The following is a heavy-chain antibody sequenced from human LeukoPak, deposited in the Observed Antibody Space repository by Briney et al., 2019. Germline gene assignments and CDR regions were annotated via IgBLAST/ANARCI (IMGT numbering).Heavy chain of an antibody. Sequence: GGSLRLSCAASGFTFSDYSMNWVRQAPGKGLEWVSYISSSSSSMYYADSVKGRFTISRDNARSSLYLQMNSLRAEDTAVYYCARQNGAGYYYDFDSWGQGTLVTVSS. D-gene: IGHD3-22*01. J-gene: IGHJ4*02. CDR1: GFTFSDYS. CDR2: ISSSSSSM. CDR3: ARQNGAGYYYDFDS. V-gene: IGHV3-48*01.